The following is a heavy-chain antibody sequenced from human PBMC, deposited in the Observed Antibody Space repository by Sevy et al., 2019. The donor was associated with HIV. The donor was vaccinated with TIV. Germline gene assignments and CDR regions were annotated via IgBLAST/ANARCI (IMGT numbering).Heavy chain of an antibody. V-gene: IGHV3-21*01. CDR3: ARDKTILEGRYGMDV. CDR2: ISSGSGFI. CDR1: GFTFSDYN. Sequence: GGSLRLSCAASGFTFSDYNMNWVRQASGKGLEWVSFISSGSGFIYYADSVKGRFTISRDNAKNSLFLQMNSLRADDTAVYFCARDKTILEGRYGMDVWGQGTTVTVSS. J-gene: IGHJ6*02. D-gene: IGHD3-3*01.